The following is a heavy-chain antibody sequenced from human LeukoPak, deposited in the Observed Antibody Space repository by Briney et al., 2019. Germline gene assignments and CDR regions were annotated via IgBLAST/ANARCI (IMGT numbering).Heavy chain of an antibody. V-gene: IGHV1-69*05. Sequence: SVKVSCKASGGTFSSYAISWVRQAPGQGLERMGRIIPIFGTANYAQKFQGRVTITTDESTSTAYMELSSLRSEDTAVYYCARDLEKYSSSWYGGDYWGQGTLVTVSS. CDR3: ARDLEKYSSSWYGGDY. CDR1: GGTFSSYA. CDR2: IIPIFGTA. J-gene: IGHJ4*02. D-gene: IGHD6-13*01.